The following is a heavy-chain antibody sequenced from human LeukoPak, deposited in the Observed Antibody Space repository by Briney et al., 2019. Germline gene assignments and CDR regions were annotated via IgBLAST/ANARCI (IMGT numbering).Heavy chain of an antibody. J-gene: IGHJ4*02. V-gene: IGHV3-23*01. CDR2: ISGSGGSA. D-gene: IGHD2-15*01. Sequence: GGSLRLSCAASGFIFSNYAMSWVRHAAGKGLEWVSAISGSGGSAYYADSVKGRFIISRDNSENTLYLQMNSLRAEDTAVYYCAKSVSVYCSGGSCYFDYWGQGTLVTVSS. CDR1: GFIFSNYA. CDR3: AKSVSVYCSGGSCYFDY.